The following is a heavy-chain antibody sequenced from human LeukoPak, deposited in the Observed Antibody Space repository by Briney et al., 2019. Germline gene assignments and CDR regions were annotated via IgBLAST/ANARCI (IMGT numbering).Heavy chain of an antibody. CDR1: GFTFSSYS. Sequence: GGSLRLSCAASGFTFSSYSMYWVRQAPGKGLEWVSSISSSSSYIYYADSVKGRFTISRDNAKNSLYLQMNSLRAEDTAVYYCAMNDFWSGSGDYWGQGTLVTVSS. CDR3: AMNDFWSGSGDY. V-gene: IGHV3-21*01. D-gene: IGHD3-3*01. CDR2: ISSSSSYI. J-gene: IGHJ4*02.